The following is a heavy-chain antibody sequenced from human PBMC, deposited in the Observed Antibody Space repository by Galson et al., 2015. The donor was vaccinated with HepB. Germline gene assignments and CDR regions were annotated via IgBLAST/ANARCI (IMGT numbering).Heavy chain of an antibody. CDR1: GYTFTSYY. CDR2: INPNGGRP. D-gene: IGHD2-2*01. J-gene: IGHJ4*02. V-gene: IGHV1-46*01. Sequence: SVKVSCKASGYTFTSYYVHWVRQVPGQGFEWMGIINPNGGRPTYAQKFQGRLSLTTDTSTNTIYMEMSSPRSEDTATYFCAREGSEGAQQYPVVVPTDSDYWGQGTLVTVSS. CDR3: AREGSEGAQQYPVVVPTDSDY.